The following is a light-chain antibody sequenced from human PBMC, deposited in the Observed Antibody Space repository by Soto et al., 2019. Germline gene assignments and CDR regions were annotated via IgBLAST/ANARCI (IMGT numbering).Light chain of an antibody. CDR2: EVD. Sequence: QSVLTQPASVSGSPGQSITISCTGTSSDVGSYKYISWYQHHPGKAPKLLIYEVDNRPSGVSNRFSGSKSGSTASLTISGLQAEDEADYYCSSHRTSRSFVFGTGTKLTVL. J-gene: IGLJ1*01. CDR3: SSHRTSRSFV. CDR1: SSDVGSYKY. V-gene: IGLV2-14*01.